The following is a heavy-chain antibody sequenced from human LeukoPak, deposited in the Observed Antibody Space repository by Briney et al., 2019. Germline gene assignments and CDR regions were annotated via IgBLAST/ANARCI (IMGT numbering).Heavy chain of an antibody. CDR1: GFSFSDAW. D-gene: IGHD3-22*01. V-gene: IGHV3-15*01. CDR2: IKSKTDGGTT. CDR3: TTDYITMILPAPRSY. J-gene: IGHJ4*02. Sequence: GGSLRLSCAASGFSFSDAWMSWVRQAPGKGLEWVGRIKSKTDGGTTDYAAPVKGRFTISRDDSKNTLYLLMNSLKTEDTAVYYCTTDYITMILPAPRSYWGQGTLVTVSS.